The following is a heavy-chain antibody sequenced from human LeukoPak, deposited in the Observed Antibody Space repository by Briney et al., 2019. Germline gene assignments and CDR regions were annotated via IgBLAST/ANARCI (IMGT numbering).Heavy chain of an antibody. CDR3: TRDPHALDY. CDR2: IGGSGYTT. J-gene: IGHJ4*02. Sequence: GGSLRLSCAASGFTFSRYTMGWVRQAPGKGLEWVSAIGGSGYTTYYADSVKGRFTISRDNVENSLHLQMNSLRAEDTAMYYCTRDPHALDYWGQGTLVTVSS. CDR1: GFTFSRYT. V-gene: IGHV3-23*01.